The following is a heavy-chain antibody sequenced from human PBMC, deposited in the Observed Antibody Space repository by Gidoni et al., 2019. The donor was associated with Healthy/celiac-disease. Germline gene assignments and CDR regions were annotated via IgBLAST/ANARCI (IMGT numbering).Heavy chain of an antibody. CDR2: IDPSDSHT. CDR3: ARGRTYGYSGEDY. J-gene: IGHJ4*02. CDR1: GDSFTSYW. V-gene: IGHV5-10-1*03. Sequence: EVQLVQSGAEVKTPGESLRISCKGAGDSFTSYWSSWVRPMPGTGLESMVRIDPSDSHTNYRPSFQGHVTIAAYKSISTAYLQWSSLKASDTAMYYCARGRTYGYSGEDYCGQGTLVTVSS. D-gene: IGHD5-18*01.